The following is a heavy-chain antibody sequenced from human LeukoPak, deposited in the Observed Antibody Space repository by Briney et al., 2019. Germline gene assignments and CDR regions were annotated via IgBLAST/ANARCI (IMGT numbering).Heavy chain of an antibody. CDR1: GGSISSSSYY. CDR2: IYYSGST. J-gene: IGHJ4*02. Sequence: SETLSLTCTVSGGSISSSSYYWGWIRQPPGKGLEWIGSIYYSGSTYYNPSLKSRVTISVDTSKNQFSLKLSSVTAADTAVYYCASRPFDFWSGYSTKGRFDYWGQGTLVTVSS. CDR3: ASRPFDFWSGYSTKGRFDY. V-gene: IGHV4-39*01. D-gene: IGHD3-3*01.